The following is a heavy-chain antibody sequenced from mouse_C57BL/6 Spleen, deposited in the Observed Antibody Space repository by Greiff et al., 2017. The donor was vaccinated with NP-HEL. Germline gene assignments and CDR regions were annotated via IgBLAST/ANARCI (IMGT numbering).Heavy chain of an antibody. V-gene: IGHV5-9-1*02. J-gene: IGHJ1*03. CDR1: GFTFSSYA. CDR3: TRAIYYYGRGYFDV. D-gene: IGHD1-1*01. Sequence: DVHLVESGEGLVKPGGSLKLSCAASGFTFSSYAMSWVRQTPEKRLEWVAYISSGGDYIYYADTVKGRFTISRDNARNTLYLQMSSLKSEDTAMYYCTRAIYYYGRGYFDVWGTGTTVTVSS. CDR2: ISSGGDYI.